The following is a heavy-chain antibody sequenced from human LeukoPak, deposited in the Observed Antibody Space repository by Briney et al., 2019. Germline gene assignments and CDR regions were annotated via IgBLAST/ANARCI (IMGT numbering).Heavy chain of an antibody. Sequence: PGRSLRLSCAASGFTFSSYAMHWVRQAPGKGLEWVAVISYDGSNKYYADSVKGRLTTSRDNSKNTLYLQMNSLRAEDTAVYYCARDLSGVTGYTYGRGIDYRGQGTLVTVSS. CDR2: ISYDGSNK. CDR3: ARDLSGVTGYTYGRGIDY. V-gene: IGHV3-30*04. D-gene: IGHD5-18*01. J-gene: IGHJ4*02. CDR1: GFTFSSYA.